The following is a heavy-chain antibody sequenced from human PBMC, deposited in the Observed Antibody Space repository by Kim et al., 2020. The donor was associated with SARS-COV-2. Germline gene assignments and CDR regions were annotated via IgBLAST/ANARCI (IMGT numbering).Heavy chain of an antibody. CDR2: IYSGGST. CDR3: ARCVDILTGYWSYYYYGMDV. D-gene: IGHD3-9*01. CDR1: GFTVSSNY. J-gene: IGHJ6*02. V-gene: IGHV3-53*01. Sequence: GGSLRLSCAASGFTVSSNYMSWVRQAPGKGLEWVSVIYSGGSTYYADSVKGRFTISRDNSKNTLYLQMNSLRAEDTAVYYCARCVDILTGYWSYYYYGMDVWGQGTTVTVSS.